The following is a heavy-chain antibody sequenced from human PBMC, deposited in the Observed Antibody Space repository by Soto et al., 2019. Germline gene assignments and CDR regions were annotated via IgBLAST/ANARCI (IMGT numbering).Heavy chain of an antibody. CDR3: ARNSPGSGKVDAFEI. D-gene: IGHD3-10*01. J-gene: IGHJ3*02. Sequence: QVLLVQSGAEVGKPGASVKVSCRTSGYTFSSYDINWVRQATGQGLEWMGWMNPNSGNTGYAQKCQGRRTMTMDTSKNTDHSQLSSLTSEGPAVYYCARNSPGSGKVDAFEIWGQGTMVTASS. V-gene: IGHV1-8*01. CDR1: GYTFSSYD. CDR2: MNPNSGNT.